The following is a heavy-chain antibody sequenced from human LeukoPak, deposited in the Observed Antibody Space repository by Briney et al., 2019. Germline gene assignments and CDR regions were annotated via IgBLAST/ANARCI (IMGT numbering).Heavy chain of an antibody. J-gene: IGHJ4*02. D-gene: IGHD6-19*01. CDR2: INPNSGGT. CDR3: AREILYGLVLGNFDY. Sequence: ASVTVSCKASGYTFTGYYMHWVRQAPGQGLEWMGWINPNSGGTNYAQKFQGRVTMTRDTSISTAYMELSRLRSDDTAVYYCAREILYGLVLGNFDYWGQGTLVTLSS. CDR1: GYTFTGYY. V-gene: IGHV1-2*02.